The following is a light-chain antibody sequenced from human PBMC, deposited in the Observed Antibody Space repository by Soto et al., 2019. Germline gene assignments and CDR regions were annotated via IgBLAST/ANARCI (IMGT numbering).Light chain of an antibody. J-gene: IGKJ4*01. Sequence: EIVMTQSPATLSLSPGERATLSCRASQSVNSNLAWYQQKAGQAPRLLIYGTSTRATGIPARFSGSGSGTDFTLTISSLEPEDSAVYYCQQYNNWPLTFGGGTKVDIK. CDR3: QQYNNWPLT. CDR2: GTS. CDR1: QSVNSN. V-gene: IGKV3-15*01.